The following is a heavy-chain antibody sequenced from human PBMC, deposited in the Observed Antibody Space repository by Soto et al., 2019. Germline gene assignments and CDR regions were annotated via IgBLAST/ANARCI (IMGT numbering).Heavy chain of an antibody. J-gene: IGHJ3*01. D-gene: IGHD3-22*01. V-gene: IGHV4-4*02. Sequence: QVQLQESGPGLLKPSGTLSLTCAVSGDSISRSQWWTWVPQPPGKGLEWIGDTLHSGSTNYNPSLKSRIIISAQKSKHQFPPELTSVTAADTPVYYCADSPGRYRRDVWGQGKLVIVSP. CDR2: TLHSGST. CDR1: GDSISRSQW. CDR3: ADSPGRYRRDV.